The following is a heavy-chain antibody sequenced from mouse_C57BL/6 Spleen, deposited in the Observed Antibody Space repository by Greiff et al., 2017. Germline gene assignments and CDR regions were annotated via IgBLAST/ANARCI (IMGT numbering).Heavy chain of an antibody. CDR1: GFNFKDYW. Sequence: VQLQQSGAELVKPGASVKLSCTASGFNFKDYWMHWVKQRPEQGLEWIGGIDPENGDTEYASKFQGKATITADASSNTAYLQLSSLTSEDTAVYYCTAGGNYGYYFDYWGQGTTLTVSS. D-gene: IGHD2-1*01. J-gene: IGHJ2*01. V-gene: IGHV14-4*01. CDR2: IDPENGDT. CDR3: TAGGNYGYYFDY.